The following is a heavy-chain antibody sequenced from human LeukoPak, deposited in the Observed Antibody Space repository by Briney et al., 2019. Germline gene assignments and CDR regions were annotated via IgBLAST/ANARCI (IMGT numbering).Heavy chain of an antibody. V-gene: IGHV1-2*02. Sequence: GASVKVSCEASGYTFTGYYMHWVRQAPGQGLEWMGWINPNSGGTNYAQKFQGRVTMTRDTSISTAYMELSRLRSDDTAVYYCARETYCSGGSCYSCDYWGQGTLVTVSS. CDR3: ARETYCSGGSCYSCDY. D-gene: IGHD2-15*01. CDR2: INPNSGGT. CDR1: GYTFTGYY. J-gene: IGHJ4*02.